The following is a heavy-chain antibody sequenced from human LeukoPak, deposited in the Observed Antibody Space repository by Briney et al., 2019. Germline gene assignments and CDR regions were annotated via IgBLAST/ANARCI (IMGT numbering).Heavy chain of an antibody. CDR3: ARNKYYYGSGSTPYYFDY. J-gene: IGHJ4*02. CDR2: ISSSSSYI. V-gene: IGHV3-21*01. Sequence: AGGSLRLSCAASGFTFSSYGMNWVRQAPGKGVEWVSSISSSSSYIYYADSVKGRFTISRDNAKNSLYLQMNSLRAEDTAVYYCARNKYYYGSGSTPYYFDYWGQGTLVTVSS. D-gene: IGHD3-10*01. CDR1: GFTFSSYG.